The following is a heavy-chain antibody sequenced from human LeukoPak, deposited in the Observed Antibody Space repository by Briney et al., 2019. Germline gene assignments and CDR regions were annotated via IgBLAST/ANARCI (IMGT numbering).Heavy chain of an antibody. J-gene: IGHJ4*02. CDR2: IDWDDDK. D-gene: IGHD1-26*01. CDR3: ARIRSGSYSMDY. CDR1: GFSLSTSSMC. V-gene: IGHV2-70*11. Sequence: SGPALVKPTQTLTLTCTFSGFSLSTSSMCVGWIRQPPGKALEWLARIDWDDDKYYNSSLKTRLTISKDTSKNQVVLTMTNMDPVDTATYYCARIRSGSYSMDYWGQGTLVIVSS.